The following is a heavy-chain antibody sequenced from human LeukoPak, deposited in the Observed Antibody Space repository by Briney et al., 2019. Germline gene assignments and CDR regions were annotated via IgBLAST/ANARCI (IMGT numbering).Heavy chain of an antibody. Sequence: KSGGSLRLSCAASGFTFSDYYMSWIRQPPGKGLEWIGSIYYSGSTYYNPSLKSRVTISVDTSKNQFSLKLSSVTAADTAVYYCARLQTGDPDYWGQGTLVTVSS. D-gene: IGHD7-27*01. CDR3: ARLQTGDPDY. V-gene: IGHV4-39*01. CDR1: GFTFSDYY. J-gene: IGHJ4*02. CDR2: IYYSGST.